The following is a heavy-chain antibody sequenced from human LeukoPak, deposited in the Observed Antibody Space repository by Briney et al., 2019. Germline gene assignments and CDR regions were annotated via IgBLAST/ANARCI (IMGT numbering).Heavy chain of an antibody. CDR2: ISSSSYI. CDR1: GFTFSSYS. J-gene: IGHJ5*02. D-gene: IGHD2-2*02. CDR3: SKDQLLYDNWFDP. Sequence: PGGSLRLSCAASGFTFSSYSMNWVRQAPGKGLEWVSSISSSSYIYYADSVKGRFTISRDNAKNSLYLQMNSLRAEDTAVYYCSKDQLLYDNWFDPWGQGILVTVSS. V-gene: IGHV3-21*01.